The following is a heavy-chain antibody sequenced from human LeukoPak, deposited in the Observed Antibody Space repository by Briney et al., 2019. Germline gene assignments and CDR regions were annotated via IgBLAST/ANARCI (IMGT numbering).Heavy chain of an antibody. J-gene: IGHJ4*02. CDR2: IIPFFGTT. Sequence: ASVKVSCKTSGRTFSNYAFGWVRQAPGRGLEWMGRIIPFFGTTDYAQKLQGRVTITADKSTNTAYMELSSLRSEGTAVYYCARAYYHGSGSYYFFDYWGQGTLVTVSS. D-gene: IGHD3-10*01. V-gene: IGHV1-69*06. CDR1: GRTFSNYA. CDR3: ARAYYHGSGSYYFFDY.